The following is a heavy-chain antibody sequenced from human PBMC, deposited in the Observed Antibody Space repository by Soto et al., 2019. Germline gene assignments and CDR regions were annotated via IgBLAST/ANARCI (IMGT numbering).Heavy chain of an antibody. V-gene: IGHV4-34*01. D-gene: IGHD2-15*01. J-gene: IGHJ4*02. CDR2: INHSGST. CDR3: ARGAATPVDY. CDR1: GGSFSGYY. Sequence: PSETLSLTCAVYGGSFSGYYWSWIRQPPGKGLEWIGEINHSGSTNYNPSLKSRVTISVDTSKNQFSLKLSSVTAADTAVYYCARGAATPVDYWGQGTLVTVSS.